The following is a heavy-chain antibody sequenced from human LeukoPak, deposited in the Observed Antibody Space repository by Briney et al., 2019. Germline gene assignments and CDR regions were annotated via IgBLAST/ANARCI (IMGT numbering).Heavy chain of an antibody. CDR2: ISAYNGNT. Sequence: AASVKVSCKASGYTFTSYGISWVRQAPGQGLEWMGWISAYNGNTNYAQKLQGRVTMTTDTSTSTAYMELRSLRSDDTAVYYCARSQAYYYDSSGYWYWGQGTLVTVSS. D-gene: IGHD3-22*01. CDR3: ARSQAYYYDSSGYWY. CDR1: GYTFTSYG. V-gene: IGHV1-18*01. J-gene: IGHJ4*02.